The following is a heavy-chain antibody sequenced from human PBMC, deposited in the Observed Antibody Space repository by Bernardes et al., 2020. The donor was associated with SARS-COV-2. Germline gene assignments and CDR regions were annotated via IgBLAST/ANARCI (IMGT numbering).Heavy chain of an antibody. V-gene: IGHV4-39*01. J-gene: IGHJ4*02. CDR2: IYYSGST. CDR1: GGSISSSSYY. CDR3: ASPRLRLGELSPYYFDY. D-gene: IGHD3-16*02. Sequence: SETLSLTCTVSGGSISSSSYYWGWIRQPPGKGLEWIGSIYYSGSTYYNPSLKSRVTISVDTSKNQFSLKLSSVTAADTAVYYCASPRLRLGELSPYYFDYWGQGTLVTVSS.